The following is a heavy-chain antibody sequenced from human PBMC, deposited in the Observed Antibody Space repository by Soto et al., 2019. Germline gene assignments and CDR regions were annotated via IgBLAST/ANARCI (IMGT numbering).Heavy chain of an antibody. CDR3: ARDAAPRDDSSGYYGYNWFDP. V-gene: IGHV4-31*03. CDR2: IYYSGST. Sequence: SETLSLTCTVSGGSISSGGYYWSWIRQHPGKGLEWIGYIYYSGSTYYNPSLKSRVTISVDTSKNQFSLKLSSVTAADTAVYYCARDAAPRDDSSGYYGYNWFDPRGQGTLVTVSS. J-gene: IGHJ5*02. CDR1: GGSISSGGYY. D-gene: IGHD3-22*01.